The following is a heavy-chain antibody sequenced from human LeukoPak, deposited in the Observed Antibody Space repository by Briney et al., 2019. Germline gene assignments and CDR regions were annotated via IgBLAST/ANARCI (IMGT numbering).Heavy chain of an antibody. D-gene: IGHD3-22*01. Sequence: ASVKVSCKASGYTFTGYYMHWVRQAPGQGLEWMGWINPNSGGTNYAQKFQGRVTMTTDTSTSTAYMELRSLRSDDTAVYYCARDYLPYYYDSSGYLSNNWFDPWGQGTLVTVSS. CDR1: GYTFTGYY. J-gene: IGHJ5*02. V-gene: IGHV1-2*02. CDR3: ARDYLPYYYDSSGYLSNNWFDP. CDR2: INPNSGGT.